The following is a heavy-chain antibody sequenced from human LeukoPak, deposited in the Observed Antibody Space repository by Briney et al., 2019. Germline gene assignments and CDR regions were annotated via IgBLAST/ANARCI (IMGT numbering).Heavy chain of an antibody. CDR2: ISYDGSNK. V-gene: IGHV3-30-3*01. CDR1: GFTFSSYA. J-gene: IGHJ4*02. D-gene: IGHD6-19*01. CDR3: AREARGSGWYGGGDYFDY. Sequence: GGSLRLSCAASGFTFSSYAMHWVRQAPGKGLEWVAVISYDGSNKYYADSVKGGITISRDNSKKTLYLQMNSLRAEDPAVYYCAREARGSGWYGGGDYFDYWGQGTLVTVSS.